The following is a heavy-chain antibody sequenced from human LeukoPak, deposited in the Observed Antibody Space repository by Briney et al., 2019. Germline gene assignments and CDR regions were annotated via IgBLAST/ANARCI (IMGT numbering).Heavy chain of an antibody. CDR2: INGGGTST. CDR1: GFTFTSYA. CDR3: AKDRMYSSSSTRGFDP. D-gene: IGHD6-13*01. Sequence: SGGSLRLSCAASGFTFTSYAMSWVRQAPGKGLQWVSVINGGGTSTDYAGSVKGRFTISRDNSKNTLYLQMNSLRAEDTAVYYCAKDRMYSSSSTRGFDPWGQGTLVTVSS. J-gene: IGHJ5*02. V-gene: IGHV3-23*01.